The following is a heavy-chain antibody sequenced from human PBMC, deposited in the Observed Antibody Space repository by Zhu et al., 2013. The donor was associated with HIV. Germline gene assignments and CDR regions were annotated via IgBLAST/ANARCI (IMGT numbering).Heavy chain of an antibody. D-gene: IGHD3-3*01. CDR1: GYTFNSYY. CDR3: TRSTAITMFGYIVGHRHYALDV. V-gene: IGHV1-46*02. J-gene: IGHJ6*02. CDR2: INPNTGGT. Sequence: VEFVQSGAEVRKPGASVKVSCRASGYTFNSYYLHWVRQAPGQGLEWMGEINPNTGGTTYAQRYRDRVSMTADTSTNTISLVLSRLTVADTAVYYCTRSTAITMFGYIVGHRHYALDVWGRGTTVTVSS.